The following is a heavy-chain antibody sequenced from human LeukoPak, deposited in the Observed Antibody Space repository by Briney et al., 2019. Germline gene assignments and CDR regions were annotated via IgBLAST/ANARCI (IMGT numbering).Heavy chain of an antibody. J-gene: IGHJ4*02. D-gene: IGHD3-10*01. Sequence: GGSLRLSCVASGFSFSSYWMSWVRQTPGKGLEWVANIKQEGSARYYVDSVTGRFTISRDNAMNSLYLQMNSLRVEDTAVYYCARDPGDYYGSGSDWGQGTLVTVSS. CDR2: IKQEGSAR. V-gene: IGHV3-7*01. CDR1: GFSFSSYW. CDR3: ARDPGDYYGSGSD.